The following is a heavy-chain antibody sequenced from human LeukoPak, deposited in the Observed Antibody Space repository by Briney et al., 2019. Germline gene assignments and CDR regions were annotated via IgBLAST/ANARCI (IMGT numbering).Heavy chain of an antibody. CDR3: ARDQGGRFDY. CDR2: TYYRSKWYN. CDR1: GDSVSNNSAA. V-gene: IGHV6-1*01. Sequence: SQTLSLTCAISGDSVSNNSAAWSWIRQSPLRGLEWLGRTYYRSKWYNDYAASVKSRITINPDTSRNQFSLQLNSVTPEDTAVYYCARDQGGRFDYWGQGTLVTVSS. D-gene: IGHD1-26*01. J-gene: IGHJ4*02.